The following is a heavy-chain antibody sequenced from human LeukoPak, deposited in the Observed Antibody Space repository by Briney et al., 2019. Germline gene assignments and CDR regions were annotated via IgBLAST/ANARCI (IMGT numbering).Heavy chain of an antibody. J-gene: IGHJ3*02. CDR3: ARDLTADIVVVPAAMTGVNAFDI. V-gene: IGHV1-69*05. CDR1: GGTFSSYA. CDR2: IIPIFGTA. D-gene: IGHD2-2*01. Sequence: GASVKVSCKASGGTFSSYAISWVRQAPGQGLEWMGRIIPIFGTANYAQKLQGRVTITTDESTSTAYMELSSLRSEDTAVYYCARDLTADIVVVPAAMTGVNAFDIWGQGTMVTVSS.